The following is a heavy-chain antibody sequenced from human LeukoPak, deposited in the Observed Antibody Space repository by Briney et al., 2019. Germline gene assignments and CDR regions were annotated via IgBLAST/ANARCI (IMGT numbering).Heavy chain of an antibody. CDR2: ISGSGGST. D-gene: IGHD3-10*01. J-gene: IGHJ6*04. V-gene: IGHV3-23*01. CDR1: GFTFSSYA. Sequence: GSLRLSCAASGFTFSSYAMSWVRQAPGKGLEWVSAISGSGGSTYYADSVKGRFTISRDNSKNTLYLQMNSLRAEDTAVYYCAKMYGSGSFAYYYYGIDVWGKGTTVTVSS. CDR3: AKMYGSGSFAYYYYGIDV.